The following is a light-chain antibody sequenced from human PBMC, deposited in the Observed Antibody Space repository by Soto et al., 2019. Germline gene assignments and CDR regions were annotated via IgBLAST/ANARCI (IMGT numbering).Light chain of an antibody. CDR2: GAS. Sequence: EIVMTQSPATLSVSPGERATLSCRASQSVTSNLAWYQQKPGRAPRLLIYGASTRATGIPARFSGSGSGTEFTLTISNLQSEDFALYYCQQRSNWPPITFGQGTRLEIK. V-gene: IGKV3-15*01. CDR1: QSVTSN. J-gene: IGKJ5*01. CDR3: QQRSNWPPIT.